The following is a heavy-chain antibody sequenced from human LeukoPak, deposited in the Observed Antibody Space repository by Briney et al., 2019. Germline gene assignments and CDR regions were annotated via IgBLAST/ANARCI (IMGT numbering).Heavy chain of an antibody. CDR2: IRSKANSYAT. J-gene: IGHJ4*02. CDR3: ARDPVGATITIDY. Sequence: GGSLRLSCAASGFTFSGSAMHWVRQASGKGLEWVGRIRSKANSYATAYAASVKGRFTISRDDSKNTAYLQMNSLKTEDTAVYYCARDPVGATITIDYWGQGTLVTVSS. D-gene: IGHD1-26*01. V-gene: IGHV3-73*01. CDR1: GFTFSGSA.